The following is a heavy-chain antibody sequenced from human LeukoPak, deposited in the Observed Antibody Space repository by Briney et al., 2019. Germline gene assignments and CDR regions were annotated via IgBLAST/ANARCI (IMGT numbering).Heavy chain of an antibody. CDR2: ISDSGAST. V-gene: IGHV3-23*01. CDR3: AKETATSYYYYMNA. CDR1: GFTFNRYA. Sequence: GGSLRLSCAASGFTFNRYAMSRVRQAPGKGLEWVSGISDSGASTYYADSVKGRFTISRDNSKNTLYVQMNSLRAEDTAICYCAKETATSYYYYMNAWGKGITVTVSS. J-gene: IGHJ6*03.